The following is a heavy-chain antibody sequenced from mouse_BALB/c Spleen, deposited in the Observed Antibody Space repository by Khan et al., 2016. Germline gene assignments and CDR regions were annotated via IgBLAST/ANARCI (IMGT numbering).Heavy chain of an antibody. CDR3: ARDVITTSGASAY. CDR1: GYTFTNYG. D-gene: IGHD2-4*01. J-gene: IGHJ3*01. CDR2: INTYTGEP. Sequence: QIQLVQSGPELKKPGETVKISCKASGYTFTNYGMNWVKQAPGKGLKWMGWINTYTGEPTYADDFKGRFAFSLDTSASTAYLQINNLKNEDTATYFCARDVITTSGASAYWGQGTLVTVSA. V-gene: IGHV9-3-1*01.